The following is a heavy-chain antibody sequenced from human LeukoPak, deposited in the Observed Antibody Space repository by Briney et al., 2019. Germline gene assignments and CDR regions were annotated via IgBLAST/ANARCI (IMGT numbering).Heavy chain of an antibody. Sequence: GGSLRLSCAASGFTFSSYAMHWVRQAPGKGLEWVAVIWYDGSNKYYADSVKGRFTISRDNSKNTLYPQMNSLRAEDTAVYYCARARIAADLDYWGQGTLVTVSS. J-gene: IGHJ4*02. CDR2: IWYDGSNK. D-gene: IGHD6-13*01. CDR1: GFTFSSYA. V-gene: IGHV3-33*08. CDR3: ARARIAADLDY.